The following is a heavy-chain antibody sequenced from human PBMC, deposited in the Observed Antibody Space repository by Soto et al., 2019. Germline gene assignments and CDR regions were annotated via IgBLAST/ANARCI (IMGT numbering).Heavy chain of an antibody. CDR3: ASAPYYDFWSGYYTGSYYYGMDV. J-gene: IGHJ6*02. CDR2: INSDGSST. D-gene: IGHD3-3*01. V-gene: IGHV3-74*01. CDR1: GFTFSGYW. Sequence: GGSLRLSCAASGFTFSGYWMHWVRQAPGKGLVWVSRINSDGSSTSYADSVKGRFTISRDNAKNTPYLQMNSLRAEDTAVYYCASAPYYDFWSGYYTGSYYYGMDVWGQGTTVTVSS.